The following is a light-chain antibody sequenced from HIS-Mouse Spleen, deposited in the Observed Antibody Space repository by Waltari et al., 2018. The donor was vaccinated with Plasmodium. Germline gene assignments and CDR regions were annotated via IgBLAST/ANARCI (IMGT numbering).Light chain of an antibody. Sequence: QSALTQPPSASGSPGQSVTISCTGTSSDVGGYNYVSWYQQHPGKAPKLMLYEVSKRPSGVPDRFSGSKSGNTASLTISGLQAEDEADYYCCSYAGSYTFVFGTGTKVTVL. CDR3: CSYAGSYTFV. CDR2: EVS. V-gene: IGLV2-8*01. J-gene: IGLJ1*01. CDR1: SSDVGGYNY.